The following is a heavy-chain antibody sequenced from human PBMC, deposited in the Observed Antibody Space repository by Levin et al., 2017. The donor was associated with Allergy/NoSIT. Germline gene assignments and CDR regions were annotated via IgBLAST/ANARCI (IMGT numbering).Heavy chain of an antibody. V-gene: IGHV3-66*01. D-gene: IGHD3-22*01. J-gene: IGHJ4*02. CDR2: IYSGGST. CDR1: GFTVSSNY. CDR3: ARERDSSGYYHNPHYFDY. Sequence: QAGGSLRLSCAASGFTVSSNYMSWVRQAPGKGLEWVSVIYSGGSTYYADSVKGRFTISRDNSKNTLYLQMNSLRAEDTAVYYCARERDSSGYYHNPHYFDYWGQGTLVTVSS.